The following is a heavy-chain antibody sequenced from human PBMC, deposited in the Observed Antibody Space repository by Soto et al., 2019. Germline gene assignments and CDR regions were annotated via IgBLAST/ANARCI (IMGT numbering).Heavy chain of an antibody. V-gene: IGHV3-21*01. J-gene: IGHJ6*03. D-gene: IGHD1-26*01. CDR3: ARDSRAKNPYYYYYMDV. CDR1: GFTFSSYS. CDR2: ISSSSSYI. Sequence: PGGSLRLSCAASGFTFSSYSMNWVRQAPGKGLEWVSSISSSSSYIYYADSVKGRFTISRDNAKNSLYLQMNSLRAEDTAVYSCARDSRAKNPYYYYYMDVWGKGTTVTVSS.